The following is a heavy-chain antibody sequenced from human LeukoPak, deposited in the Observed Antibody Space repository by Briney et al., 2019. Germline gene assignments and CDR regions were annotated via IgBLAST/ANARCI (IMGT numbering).Heavy chain of an antibody. CDR3: ARYLGNYYYYGMDV. J-gene: IGHJ6*02. V-gene: IGHV3-74*01. Sequence: GGSLRLSCAASGFTFSSYWMHWVRQAPGKGLVWVSRINSDGSSTSYADSVKGRFTISRDNAKNTLYLQMNSLRAEDTAVYCCARYLGNYYYYGMDVWGQGTTVTVSS. CDR2: INSDGSST. CDR1: GFTFSSYW. D-gene: IGHD6-13*01.